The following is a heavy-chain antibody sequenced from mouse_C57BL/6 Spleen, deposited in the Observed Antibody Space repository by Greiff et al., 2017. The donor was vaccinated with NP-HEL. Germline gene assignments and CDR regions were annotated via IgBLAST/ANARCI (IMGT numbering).Heavy chain of an antibody. V-gene: IGHV1-54*01. CDR2: INPGSGGT. D-gene: IGHD1-1*01. CDR3: ARGGNYYGSSDYFDD. Sequence: VQLQQSGAELVRPGTSVKVSCKASGYAFTNYLIEWVKQRPGQGLEWIGVINPGSGGTNYNEKFKGKATLTADKSSSTAYMQLSSLTSEDSAVYFCARGGNYYGSSDYFDDWGQGTTLTVSS. CDR1: GYAFTNYL. J-gene: IGHJ2*01.